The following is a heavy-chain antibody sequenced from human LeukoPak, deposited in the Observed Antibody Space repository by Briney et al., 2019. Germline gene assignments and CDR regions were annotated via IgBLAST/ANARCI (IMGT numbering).Heavy chain of an antibody. CDR3: ARHSKYANNWFDP. CDR1: GYTFSDYY. V-gene: IGHV1-2*02. D-gene: IGHD4-11*01. J-gene: IGHJ5*02. CDR2: INPNSAGT. Sequence: ASVKVSCKASGYTFSDYYMHWVRQAPGQGPEWMGWINPNSAGTKYAQKFQGRVTMTWDTSISTAYMELSRLASDDTAVYYCARHSKYANNWFDPWGQGTLVTVSA.